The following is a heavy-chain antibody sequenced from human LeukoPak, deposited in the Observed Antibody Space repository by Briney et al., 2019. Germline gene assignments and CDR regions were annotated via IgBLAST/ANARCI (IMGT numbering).Heavy chain of an antibody. D-gene: IGHD3-22*01. CDR1: GDSISSGDYY. V-gene: IGHV4-61*08. J-gene: IGHJ3*02. Sequence: SETLSLTCTVSGDSISSGDYYWSWIRQPPGKGLEWIGRISSSGSTYYNPSLKSRVTISVDTSKNQFSLKLSSVTAADTAVYFCARARNYYDSSDYYYEGDAFDIWGQGTMVTVSS. CDR3: ARARNYYDSSDYYYEGDAFDI. CDR2: ISSSGST.